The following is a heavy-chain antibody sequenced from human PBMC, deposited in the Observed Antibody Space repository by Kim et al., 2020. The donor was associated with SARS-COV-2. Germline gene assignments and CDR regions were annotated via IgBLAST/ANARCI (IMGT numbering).Heavy chain of an antibody. V-gene: IGHV4-34*01. Sequence: SETLSLTCAVYGGSFSGYYWSWIRQPPGKGLEWIGEINHSGSTNYNPSLKSRVTISVDTSKNQFSLKLSSVTAADTAVYYCARVNVVLWFGVRKDDAFDIWGQGTMVTVSS. CDR1: GGSFSGYY. CDR2: INHSGST. CDR3: ARVNVVLWFGVRKDDAFDI. J-gene: IGHJ3*02. D-gene: IGHD3-10*01.